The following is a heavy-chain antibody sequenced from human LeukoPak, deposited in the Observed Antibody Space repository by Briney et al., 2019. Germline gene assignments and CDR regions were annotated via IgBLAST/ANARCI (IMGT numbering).Heavy chain of an antibody. CDR3: ARQTYGDSSYKDV. CDR1: GGSISSYY. Sequence: SETLSLTCSVSGGSISSYYWTWIRQPAGKGLEWIGRISASGSTNYNPSLKSRVTISVDKSKNQFSLKLSSVTAADTAVYYCARQTYGDSSYKDVWGKGTTVTVSS. D-gene: IGHD4-17*01. CDR2: ISASGST. V-gene: IGHV4-4*07. J-gene: IGHJ6*03.